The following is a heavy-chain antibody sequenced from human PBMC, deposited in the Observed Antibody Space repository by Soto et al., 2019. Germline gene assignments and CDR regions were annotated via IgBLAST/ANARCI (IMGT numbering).Heavy chain of an antibody. CDR3: VRVTIVLLPAAKHPIPDAFDI. J-gene: IGHJ3*02. CDR2: IHYSGTT. D-gene: IGHD2-2*01. CDR1: GGSISSGDYH. V-gene: IGHV4-30-4*01. Sequence: QVQLQESGPGLVKPSQTLSLTCTVSGGSISSGDYHWNWIRQPPGRGLEWIGYIHYSGTTYYNPSLKSRLSISVDTSKNQFSLNLSSVTAEDTAVYYCVRVTIVLLPAAKHPIPDAFDIWGQGTMVTVSS.